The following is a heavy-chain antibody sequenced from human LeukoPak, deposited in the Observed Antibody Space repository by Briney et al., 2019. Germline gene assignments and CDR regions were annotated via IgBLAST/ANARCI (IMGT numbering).Heavy chain of an antibody. CDR1: GFTFSTYG. Sequence: GGSLRPSCAASGFTFSTYGMSWVRQAPGKGLEWVSAISGSGGSTYYADSVKGRFTISRDNSKNTLYLQMNSLRAEDTAVYYCAKDGGGVNLTPFDYWGQGTLVTVSS. CDR3: AKDGGGVNLTPFDY. V-gene: IGHV3-23*01. D-gene: IGHD3-16*01. J-gene: IGHJ4*02. CDR2: ISGSGGST.